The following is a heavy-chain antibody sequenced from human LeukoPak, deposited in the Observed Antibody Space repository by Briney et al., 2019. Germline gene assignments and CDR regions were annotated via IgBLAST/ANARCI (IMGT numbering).Heavy chain of an antibody. CDR3: VKTGTYYYGMDV. V-gene: IGHV1-3*01. Sequence: ASVKVSCKASGYTFTSYAMHWVRQAPGQRLEWMGWINAGNGNTKYSQKFQGRVTITRDTSASTAYMELSSLRSEDTAVYYCVKTGTYYYGMDVWGQGTTVTVSS. J-gene: IGHJ6*02. CDR1: GYTFTSYA. D-gene: IGHD1-1*01. CDR2: INAGNGNT.